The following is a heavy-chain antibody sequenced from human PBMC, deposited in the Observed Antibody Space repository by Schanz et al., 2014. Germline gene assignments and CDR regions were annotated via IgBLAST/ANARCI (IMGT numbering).Heavy chain of an antibody. CDR1: GGSFSGYY. Sequence: QVQLQQWGAGLLKPSETLSLTCAVYGGSFSGYYWSWIRQPPGKGLEWIGEINHSGSTNYNPSLKRRVTISVDTSKNSFSLKVRSVTAADTSLSSFSRARGSNRGPRKFSFSYWGQGTLFPVSS. CDR3: SRARGSNRGPRKFSFSY. V-gene: IGHV4-34*01. J-gene: IGHJ4*02. CDR2: INHSGST.